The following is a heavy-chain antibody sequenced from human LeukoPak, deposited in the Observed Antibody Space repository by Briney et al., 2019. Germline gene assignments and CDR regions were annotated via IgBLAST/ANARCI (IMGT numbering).Heavy chain of an antibody. D-gene: IGHD3-22*01. J-gene: IGHJ4*02. CDR1: GFTVSSNY. CDR3: ARGGYYDSSGYSDY. V-gene: IGHV3-53*01. CDR2: IYSGGST. Sequence: PAGGSLRLSCAASGFTVSSNYMSWVRQTPGKGLEWVSVIYSGGSTYYADSVKGRFTISRDNSKNTLYLQMNSLRAEDTAVYYCARGGYYDSSGYSDYWGQGTLVTVSS.